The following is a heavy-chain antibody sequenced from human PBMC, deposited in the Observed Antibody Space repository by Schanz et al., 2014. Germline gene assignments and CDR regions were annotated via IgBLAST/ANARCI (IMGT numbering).Heavy chain of an antibody. V-gene: IGHV1-69*04. Sequence: QGQLVQSGPEVKEPGASVKVSCKASGYTTFTDYYIHWVRQAPGQGLEWMGRIIPILGIANYAQKFQGRVTITADRSTSTAYMDLRSLRSDDTAVYYCARDQSPYTNSSDVRYFDYWGQGSLVTVSS. CDR2: IIPILGIA. J-gene: IGHJ4*02. CDR3: ARDQSPYTNSSDVRYFDY. CDR1: GYTTFTDYY. D-gene: IGHD6-6*01.